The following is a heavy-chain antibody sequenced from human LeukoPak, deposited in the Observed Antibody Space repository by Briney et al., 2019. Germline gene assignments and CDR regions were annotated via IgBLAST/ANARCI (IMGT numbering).Heavy chain of an antibody. Sequence: PGGSLRLSCAASGFTFDDCAMHWGRQAPAKGLELVSGISWNSGSIGYEDSVKDRFIIFRDNAKNSLYLQMNSLRAEDAALYYCAKGAPAGGAFDIWGQGTMVTVSS. CDR2: ISWNSGSI. CDR3: AKGAPAGGAFDI. CDR1: GFTFDDCA. V-gene: IGHV3-9*01. D-gene: IGHD6-19*01. J-gene: IGHJ3*02.